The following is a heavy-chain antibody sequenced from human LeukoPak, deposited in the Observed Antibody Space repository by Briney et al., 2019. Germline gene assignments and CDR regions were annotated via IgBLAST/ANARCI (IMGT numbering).Heavy chain of an antibody. D-gene: IGHD3-9*01. CDR3: ARRSRVRYFDWSYYYYYYMDV. CDR1: GFTFSSHA. V-gene: IGHV3-30*16. J-gene: IGHJ6*03. Sequence: GRSLRLSCAASGFTFSSHAMRWVRQAPGKGLEWVAVISYDGSNKYYADSVKGRFTISRDNSKNTLYLQMNSLRAEDTAVYYCARRSRVRYFDWSYYYYYYMDVWGKGTTVTVSS. CDR2: ISYDGSNK.